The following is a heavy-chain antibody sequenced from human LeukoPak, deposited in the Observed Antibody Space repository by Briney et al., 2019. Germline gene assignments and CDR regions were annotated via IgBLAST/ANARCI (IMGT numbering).Heavy chain of an antibody. J-gene: IGHJ4*02. V-gene: IGHV3-23*01. D-gene: IGHD1-7*01. CDR2: ISGSGGST. CDR1: GFTFSSYA. CDR3: ASDITKTTCGDY. Sequence: GGSLRLSCAASGFTFSSYAMSWVRQAPGKGPEWVSAISGSGGSTYYADSVKGRFTISRDNSKNTLYLQMNSLRAEDTAVYYCASDITKTTCGDYWGQGTLITVSS.